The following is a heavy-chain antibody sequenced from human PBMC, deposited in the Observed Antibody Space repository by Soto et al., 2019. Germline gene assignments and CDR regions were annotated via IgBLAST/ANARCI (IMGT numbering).Heavy chain of an antibody. V-gene: IGHV3-21*06. CDR2: ISSSTSYI. J-gene: IGHJ4*02. Sequence: EVQLVESGGGLVKLGGSLRLSCAASGFTFSSYSMTWVRQAPGKGLEWVSSISSSTSYIYYADSVKGRFTISRDKAKNSLYLQMNSLSAEDTAVYYCAKDSKAYCGGDCYSDKWGQGTLVTVSS. D-gene: IGHD2-21*02. CDR1: GFTFSSYS. CDR3: AKDSKAYCGGDCYSDK.